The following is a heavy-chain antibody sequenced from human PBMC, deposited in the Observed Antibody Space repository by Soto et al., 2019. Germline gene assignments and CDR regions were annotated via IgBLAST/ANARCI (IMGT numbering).Heavy chain of an antibody. CDR1: GGSISSASYY. V-gene: IGHV4-39*07. CDR3: ARGSEQQLEVYYYYGMDV. D-gene: IGHD6-13*01. J-gene: IGHJ6*02. Sequence: PSETLSLTCTVSGGSISSASYYWGWIRQPPGKGLEWIASIFYDGRTYYTPSLKSRVTISVDTSKNQFSLKLSSVTAADTAVYYCARGSEQQLEVYYYYGMDVWGQGTTVT. CDR2: IFYDGRT.